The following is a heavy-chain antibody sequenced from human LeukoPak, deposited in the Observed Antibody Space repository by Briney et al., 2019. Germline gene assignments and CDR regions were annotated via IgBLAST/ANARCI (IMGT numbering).Heavy chain of an antibody. CDR1: GFTFSSYS. CDR2: ISSSSSYI. D-gene: IGHD1-26*01. J-gene: IGHJ4*02. Sequence: GGSLRLSCAASGFTFSSYSMNWVRQAPGKGLEWVSSISSSSSYIYYADSVKGRFTISRDNAKNSLYLQMNSLRAEDTAVYYCAREISVIVGATGFDYWGQGTLVTVSS. CDR3: AREISVIVGATGFDY. V-gene: IGHV3-21*01.